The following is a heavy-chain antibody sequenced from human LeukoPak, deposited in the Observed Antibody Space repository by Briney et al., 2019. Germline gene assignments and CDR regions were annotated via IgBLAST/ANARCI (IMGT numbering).Heavy chain of an antibody. CDR1: GGSISSGDYY. CDR2: IYYSGST. D-gene: IGHD1-1*01. Sequence: TASETLSLTCTVSGGSISSGDYYWSWIRQPPGKGLEWIGYIYYSGSTYYNPSLKSRVTISVDTSKNQFSLKLSSVTAADTAVYYCARVGGTNYYYGMDVWGQGTTVTVSS. CDR3: ARVGGTNYYYGMDV. V-gene: IGHV4-30-4*01. J-gene: IGHJ6*02.